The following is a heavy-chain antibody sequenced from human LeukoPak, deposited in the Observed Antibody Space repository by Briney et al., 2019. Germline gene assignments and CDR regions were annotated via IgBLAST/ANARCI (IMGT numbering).Heavy chain of an antibody. CDR2: ISAYNGNT. D-gene: IGHD2-2*01. Sequence: ASVKVSCKASGYAFTSYGISWVRQAPGQGLEWMGWISAYNGNTNYAQKLQGGVTMTTDTSTSTAYMELRSLRSDDTAVYYCARHSIYCSSTSCYAPWGQGTLVTVSS. CDR1: GYAFTSYG. CDR3: ARHSIYCSSTSCYAP. J-gene: IGHJ5*02. V-gene: IGHV1-18*01.